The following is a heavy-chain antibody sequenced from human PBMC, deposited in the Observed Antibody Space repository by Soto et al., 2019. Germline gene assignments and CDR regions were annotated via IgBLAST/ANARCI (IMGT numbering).Heavy chain of an antibody. Sequence: QALLEQSGPEVQKPGDSVRISCWLYDSVFVTSVITWLRQATGQGLEWLGWISANDGGTLSAMKFTDRLVMSTDPMLNMAYFQLWYVTSDDSAVYFCARVCGRHLRPRESWGHGTPVTDSS. V-gene: IGHV1-18*01. J-gene: IGHJ4*01. D-gene: IGHD2-8*01. CDR2: ISANDGGT. CDR1: DSVFVTSV. CDR3: ARVCGRHLRPRES.